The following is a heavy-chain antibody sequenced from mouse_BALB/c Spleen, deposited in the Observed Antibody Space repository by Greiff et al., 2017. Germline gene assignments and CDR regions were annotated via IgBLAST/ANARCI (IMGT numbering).Heavy chain of an antibody. CDR3: TNWSYAMDY. V-gene: IGHV1S16*01. CDR1: TSYW. CDR2: INPSNGGT. J-gene: IGHJ4*01. Sequence: QVQLKQPGAELVKPGASVKLSFTSYWMHWVKLRPGQGFEWIGEINPSNGGTNYNEKFKRKATLTVDKSSSTAYMQLSSLTSEDSAVYYCTNWSYAMDYWGQGTSVTVSS. D-gene: IGHD4-1*01.